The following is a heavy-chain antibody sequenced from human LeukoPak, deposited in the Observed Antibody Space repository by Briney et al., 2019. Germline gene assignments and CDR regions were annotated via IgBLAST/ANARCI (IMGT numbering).Heavy chain of an antibody. CDR2: MTGSGGST. V-gene: IGHV3-23*01. D-gene: IGHD1-1*01. CDR1: GFNFNIYA. CDR3: ARTIGNYFDY. Sequence: GGSLRLSCAASGFNFNIYAMSWVRQAPGNGLEWVSTMTGSGGSTYYADSVKGRFTISRDNSKNTLYLQMNSLRAEDTAVYYCARTIGNYFDYWGQGTLVTVSS. J-gene: IGHJ4*02.